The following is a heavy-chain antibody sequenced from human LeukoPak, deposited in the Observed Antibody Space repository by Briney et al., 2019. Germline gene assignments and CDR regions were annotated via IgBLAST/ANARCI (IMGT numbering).Heavy chain of an antibody. D-gene: IGHD6-19*01. Sequence: ASVKVSCKASGYTFTSYAMHWVRQAPGQRLEWMGWINIGNGNTKYSQRFQGRVTFTRDTSASTAYMELSSLRSEDTAVYYCARVSDSSGWPFDYWGQGTLVTVSS. CDR3: ARVSDSSGWPFDY. V-gene: IGHV1-3*04. J-gene: IGHJ4*02. CDR1: GYTFTSYA. CDR2: INIGNGNT.